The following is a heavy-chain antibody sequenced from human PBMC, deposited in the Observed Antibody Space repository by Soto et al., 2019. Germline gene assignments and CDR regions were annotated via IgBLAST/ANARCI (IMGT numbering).Heavy chain of an antibody. Sequence: SVKVSCKASGGTFSSYTISWVRQAPGQGLEWMGRIIPILGIANYAQEFQGRVTITADKSTSTAYMELSSLRSEDTAVYYCARVPDIVVVPADDYWGQGTLVTVSS. J-gene: IGHJ4*02. CDR2: IIPILGIA. V-gene: IGHV1-69*02. CDR1: GGTFSSYT. D-gene: IGHD2-2*01. CDR3: ARVPDIVVVPADDY.